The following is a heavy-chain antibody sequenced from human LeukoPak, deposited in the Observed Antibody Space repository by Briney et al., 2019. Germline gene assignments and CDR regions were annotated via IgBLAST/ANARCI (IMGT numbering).Heavy chain of an antibody. CDR1: DFSFITYV. CDR2: ISGGGDAT. Sequence: GSLRLSCAASDFSFITYVMSWVRQAPGKGLEWVSTISGGGDATYYADSVKGRFTISRDNSKNTLYLQMNSLRVEDTAVYYCARDSSMLRGPLVIYYFDFWGQGTLVTVSS. J-gene: IGHJ4*02. CDR3: ARDSSMLRGPLVIYYFDF. V-gene: IGHV3-23*01. D-gene: IGHD3-10*01.